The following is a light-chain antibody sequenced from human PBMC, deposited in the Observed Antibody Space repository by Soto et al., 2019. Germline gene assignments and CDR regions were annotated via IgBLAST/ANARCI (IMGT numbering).Light chain of an antibody. Sequence: DIQMTQSPSTLSASVRDRVTITCRASQNIDDWLAWYQQKPGKAPKLLIYKASTLESGVPSRFSGSGSGTEFTLTISSLQPDDFATYYCQQYNSYSSTFGQGTKVDIK. CDR2: KAS. CDR3: QQYNSYSST. V-gene: IGKV1-5*03. CDR1: QNIDDW. J-gene: IGKJ1*01.